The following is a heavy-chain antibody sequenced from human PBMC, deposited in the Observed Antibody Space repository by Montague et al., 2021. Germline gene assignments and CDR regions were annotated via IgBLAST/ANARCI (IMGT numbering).Heavy chain of an antibody. CDR2: ISHSGGF. D-gene: IGHD6-19*01. V-gene: IGHV4-34*01. Sequence: SETLSLTCDVYGGSFIRNSWRWIRQAPGKGPEWIGSISHSGGFDYRPSLKSRATLSVDTSKRQFSLRLRSVSAADTAVYFCAKDSGCHWFDPWGQGMLVTVTS. J-gene: IGHJ5*02. CDR1: GGSFIRNS. CDR3: AKDSGCHWFDP.